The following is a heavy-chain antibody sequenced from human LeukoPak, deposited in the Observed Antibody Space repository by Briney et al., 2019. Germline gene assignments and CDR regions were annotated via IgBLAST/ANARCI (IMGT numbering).Heavy chain of an antibody. CDR1: GFTFSSYA. Sequence: QPGGSLRLSCAASGFTFSSYAMNWVRRAPGKGLEWVSYISSSSSTIYYADSVKGRFTISRDNAKNSLYLQMNSLRAEDTAVYYCARDWGYSSGWYAGALPYYYYGMDVWGQGTTVTVSS. CDR2: ISSSSSTI. J-gene: IGHJ6*02. D-gene: IGHD6-19*01. V-gene: IGHV3-48*01. CDR3: ARDWGYSSGWYAGALPYYYYGMDV.